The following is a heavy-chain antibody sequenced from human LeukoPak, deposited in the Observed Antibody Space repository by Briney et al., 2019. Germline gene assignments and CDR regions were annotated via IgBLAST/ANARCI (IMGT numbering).Heavy chain of an antibody. Sequence: GRSLRLFCAASGFTFDDYAMHWVRQAPGKGLEWVSGISWNGGSIGYTGSVRGRFTISRDNAKNSLYLQMNSLRAEDTAVYYCVKDLRAVNYYGMDVWGQGTTVIVSS. J-gene: IGHJ6*02. CDR2: ISWNGGSI. CDR3: VKDLRAVNYYGMDV. CDR1: GFTFDDYA. V-gene: IGHV3-9*01. D-gene: IGHD6-19*01.